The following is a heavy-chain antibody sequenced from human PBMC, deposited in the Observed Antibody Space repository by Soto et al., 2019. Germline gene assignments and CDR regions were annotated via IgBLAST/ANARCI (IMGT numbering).Heavy chain of an antibody. CDR1: SGSISSSNW. CDR2: INHSGST. CDR3: ARGAESAVVATMGPHYYYMDV. V-gene: IGHV4-4*02. Sequence: SETLSLTCAVSSGSISSSNWWSWVSQPPGKGLEWIGEINHSGSTNYNPSLKSRVTISVDTSKNQFSLKLSSVTAADTAVYYCARGAESAVVATMGPHYYYMDVWGKGTTVTVSS. D-gene: IGHD5-12*01. J-gene: IGHJ6*03.